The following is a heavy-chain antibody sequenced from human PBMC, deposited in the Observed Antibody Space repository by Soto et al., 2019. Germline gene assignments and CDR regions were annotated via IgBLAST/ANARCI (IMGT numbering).Heavy chain of an antibody. J-gene: IGHJ6*02. CDR1: WFSLNTGGVG. V-gene: IGHV2-5*01. Sequence: SGPTLVNPRQTLTLTCTFFWFSLNTGGVGVGWIRQPPGKALEWLALIYWNDEQRYSPSLKSRLTTTKDTSRNQVVLTMTNMDPVDTATYYCARDTSWWRWLPDVWGQGTTVTVSS. CDR2: IYWNDEQ. D-gene: IGHD2-21*01. CDR3: ARDTSWWRWLPDV.